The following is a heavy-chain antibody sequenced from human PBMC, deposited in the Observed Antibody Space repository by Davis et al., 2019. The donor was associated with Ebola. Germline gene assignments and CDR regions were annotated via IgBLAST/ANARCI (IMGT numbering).Heavy chain of an antibody. D-gene: IGHD6-19*01. CDR1: GFTFSGSA. J-gene: IGHJ4*02. CDR3: AKVGGRQWLGGGPFDY. CDR2: IRSKANSYAT. V-gene: IGHV3-73*01. Sequence: GESLKISCAASGFTFSGSAMHWVRQASGKGLEWVGRIRSKANSYATAYAASVKGRFTISRDDSKNTAYLQMNSLKTEDTAVYYCAKVGGRQWLGGGPFDYWGQGTLVTVSS.